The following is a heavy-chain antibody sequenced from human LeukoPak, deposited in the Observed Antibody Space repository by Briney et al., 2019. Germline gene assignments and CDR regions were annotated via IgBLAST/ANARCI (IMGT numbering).Heavy chain of an antibody. J-gene: IGHJ4*02. CDR2: IYYSGST. Sequence: PSETLSLTCTVSGGSISSSSYYWGWIRQPPGKGLEWIGSIYYSGSTYYNPSLKSRVTISVDTSKNQFSLKLSSVTAADTAVYYCARHERYGGATNPDYWGQGTLVTVSS. CDR1: GGSISSSSYY. CDR3: ARHERYGGATNPDY. V-gene: IGHV4-39*01. D-gene: IGHD1-26*01.